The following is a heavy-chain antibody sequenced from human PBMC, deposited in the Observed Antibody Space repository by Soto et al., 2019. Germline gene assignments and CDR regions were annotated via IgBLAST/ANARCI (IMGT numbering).Heavy chain of an antibody. D-gene: IGHD2-15*01. CDR1: GFTFSSYA. CDR2: ISGSGGST. Sequence: EVQLLESGGGLVQPGGSLRLSCAASGFTFSSYAMSWVRQAPGKGLEWVSAISGSGGSTYYVDSVKGRFTISRDNSKNTLYLQMNSLRAEDTAVYYCAKDLWGFCSGGMDVWGQGTTVTVSS. J-gene: IGHJ6*02. V-gene: IGHV3-23*01. CDR3: AKDLWGFCSGGMDV.